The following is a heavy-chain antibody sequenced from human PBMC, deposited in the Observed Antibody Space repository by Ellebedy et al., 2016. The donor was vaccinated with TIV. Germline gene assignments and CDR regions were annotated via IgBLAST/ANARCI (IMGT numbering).Heavy chain of an antibody. V-gene: IGHV3-9*01. D-gene: IGHD3-9*01. CDR3: AKDWYYDILTGDV. CDR2: ISWNSGSI. CDR1: GFTFDDYA. J-gene: IGHJ6*02. Sequence: GGSLRLXCAASGFTFDDYAMHWVRQAPGKGLEWVSGISWNSGSIGYADSVKGRFTISRDNAKNTLYLQMNSLRAEDTAVYYCAKDWYYDILTGDVWGQGTTVTVSS.